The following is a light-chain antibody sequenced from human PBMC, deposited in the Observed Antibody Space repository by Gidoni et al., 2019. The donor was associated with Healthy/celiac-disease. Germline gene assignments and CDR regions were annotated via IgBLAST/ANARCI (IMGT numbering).Light chain of an antibody. CDR3: QQYGSSPWT. J-gene: IGKJ1*01. V-gene: IGKV3-20*01. CDR2: GAS. Sequence: EIVLTQSPGTLSLSPGERATLSCRASQSVSSSYLAWYQQKPGQAPRLLIYGASSRATGIPDRFSVSGSGTDFTLTISRLEPEDFAVYYCQQYGSSPWTFXQXTKVXIK. CDR1: QSVSSSY.